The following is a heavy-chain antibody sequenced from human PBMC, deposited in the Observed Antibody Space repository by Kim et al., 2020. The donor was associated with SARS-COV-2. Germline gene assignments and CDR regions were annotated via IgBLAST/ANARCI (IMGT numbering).Heavy chain of an antibody. D-gene: IGHD6-19*01. Sequence: KGRFTIPKDNAKNSLYLQMNSLRAEDTAVYYCARDDGRQWLVLDYYGMDVWGQGTTVTVSS. CDR3: ARDDGRQWLVLDYYGMDV. J-gene: IGHJ6*02. V-gene: IGHV3-11*04.